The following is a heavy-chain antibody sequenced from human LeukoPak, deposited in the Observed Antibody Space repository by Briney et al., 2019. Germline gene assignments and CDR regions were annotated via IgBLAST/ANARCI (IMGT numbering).Heavy chain of an antibody. V-gene: IGHV1-18*01. CDR2: ISAYSGNT. CDR3: ARDLDCSGGSCLRNDAFDI. J-gene: IGHJ3*02. D-gene: IGHD2-15*01. CDR1: GYTFTSYG. Sequence: ASVKVSCKASGYTFTSYGISWVRRAPGQGLEWMGWISAYSGNTNYAQMLQGRVTMTTDASTSTAYMELRSLRSDDTAVYYCARDLDCSGGSCLRNDAFDIWGQGTMVTVSS.